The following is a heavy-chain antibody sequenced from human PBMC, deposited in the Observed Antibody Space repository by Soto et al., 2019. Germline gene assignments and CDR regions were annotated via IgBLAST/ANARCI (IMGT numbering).Heavy chain of an antibody. CDR3: ARSGGLDY. V-gene: IGHV1-3*01. D-gene: IGHD3-10*01. J-gene: IGHJ4*02. CDR1: GYSFTSYA. CDR2: INAANGNT. Sequence: QVQLVQSGAEVKKPGASVKVSCKSSGYSFTSYAIHRVRQAPGQGLECMGWINAANGNTRYSQKFQGRVTITRDTSATTAYMDLSSLTSEDTAVYYCARSGGLDYWGQGTLITVSS.